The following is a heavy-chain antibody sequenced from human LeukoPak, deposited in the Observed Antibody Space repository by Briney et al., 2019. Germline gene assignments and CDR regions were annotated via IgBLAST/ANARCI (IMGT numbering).Heavy chain of an antibody. Sequence: GASVKVSCKASGYTFTGYYMHWGRQAPGQGLEGMGWINPNSGGTNYAQKFQCRVTMTRDTSIRTAYMELSRLRSDDTAVYYCARGSLWDPLDYWGQGTLVTASS. CDR1: GYTFTGYY. CDR3: ARGSLWDPLDY. CDR2: INPNSGGT. D-gene: IGHD3-10*01. V-gene: IGHV1-2*02. J-gene: IGHJ4*02.